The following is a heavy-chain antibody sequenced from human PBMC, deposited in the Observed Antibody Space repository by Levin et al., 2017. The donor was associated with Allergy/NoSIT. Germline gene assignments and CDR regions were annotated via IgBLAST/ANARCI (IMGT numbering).Heavy chain of an antibody. J-gene: IGHJ5*02. V-gene: IGHV3-21*01. CDR1: GFTFSSYS. Sequence: GGSLRLSCAASGFTFSSYSMNWVRQAPGKGLEWVSSISSSSSYIYYADSVKGRFTISRDNAKNSLYLQMNSLRAEDTAVYYCARYSSGWTGWFDPWGQGTLVTVSS. CDR3: ARYSSGWTGWFDP. D-gene: IGHD6-19*01. CDR2: ISSSSSYI.